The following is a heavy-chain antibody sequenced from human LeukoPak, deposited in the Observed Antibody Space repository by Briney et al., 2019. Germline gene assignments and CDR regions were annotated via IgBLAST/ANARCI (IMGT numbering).Heavy chain of an antibody. V-gene: IGHV4-34*01. D-gene: IGHD4-11*01. Sequence: SETLSLTCAVYGGSFSGYYWSWIRQPPGKGLEWIGEINHSGSTNYNPSLKSRVTISVDTSKNQFSLKLSSVTAADTAAYYCARRLGMTTDPRRGNNWFDPWGQGTLVTVSS. CDR1: GGSFSGYY. J-gene: IGHJ5*02. CDR3: ARRLGMTTDPRRGNNWFDP. CDR2: INHSGST.